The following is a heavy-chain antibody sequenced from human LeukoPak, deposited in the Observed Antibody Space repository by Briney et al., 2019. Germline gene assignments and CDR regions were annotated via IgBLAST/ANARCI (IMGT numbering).Heavy chain of an antibody. V-gene: IGHV1-8*03. CDR3: ARTETNYDFWSGYPYYYYYYMDV. CDR1: GYTFTSYD. J-gene: IGHJ6*03. CDR2: MNPNSGNT. Sequence: ASVKVSCKASGYTFTSYDINWVRQATGPGLEWMGWMNPNSGNTGYAQKFQGRVTITRNTSISTAYMELSSLRSEDTAVYYCARTETNYDFWSGYPYYYYYYMDVWGKGTTVTVSS. D-gene: IGHD3-3*01.